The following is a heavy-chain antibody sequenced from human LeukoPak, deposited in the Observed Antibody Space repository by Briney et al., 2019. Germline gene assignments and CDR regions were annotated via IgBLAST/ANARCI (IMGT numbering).Heavy chain of an antibody. V-gene: IGHV1-69*13. CDR2: IIPIFGTA. D-gene: IGHD3-22*01. J-gene: IGHJ4*02. CDR3: ARETGYYDSSGLFDY. Sequence: SVKVSCKASGGTFSSYAISWVRQAPGQGLGWMGGIIPIFGTANYAQKFQGRVTITADESTSTAYMELSSLRSEDTAVYYCARETGYYDSSGLFDYWGQGTLVTVSS. CDR1: GGTFSSYA.